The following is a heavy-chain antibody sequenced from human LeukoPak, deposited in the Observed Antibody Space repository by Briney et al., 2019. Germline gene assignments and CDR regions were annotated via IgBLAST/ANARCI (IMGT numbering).Heavy chain of an antibody. D-gene: IGHD3-3*01. CDR1: GFTFSSYE. J-gene: IGHJ4*02. CDR2: ISGSGGST. Sequence: PGGSLRLSCAASGFTFSSYEMNWVRQAPGKGLEWVSAISGSGGSTYYADSVKGRFTISRDNSKNTLYLQMNSLRGEDTAVYYCAKTHSYDFWSGYYGDWGQGTLVTVSS. V-gene: IGHV3-23*01. CDR3: AKTHSYDFWSGYYGD.